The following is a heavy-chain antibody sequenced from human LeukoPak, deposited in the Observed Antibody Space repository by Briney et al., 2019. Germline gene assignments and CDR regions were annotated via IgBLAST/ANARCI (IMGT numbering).Heavy chain of an antibody. CDR1: GGSFSKHQ. CDR3: ARGGRTGSH. J-gene: IGHJ4*02. V-gene: IGHV4-34*01. D-gene: IGHD2-15*01. CDR2: INDGGST. Sequence: SETLSLTCAVYGGSFSKHQWSWIRQPPGKGLEWIGEINDGGSTNYNPSLKSRVTISVDTSKNQFSLKLSSVTAADTAVYYCARGGRTGSHWGQGTLVTVSS.